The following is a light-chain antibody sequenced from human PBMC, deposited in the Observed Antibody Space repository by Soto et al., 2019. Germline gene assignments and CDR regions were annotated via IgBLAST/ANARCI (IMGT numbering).Light chain of an antibody. J-gene: IGKJ1*01. V-gene: IGKV3-20*01. CDR2: GAS. CDR3: QQYDRSPPWT. Sequence: EIVLTQSPATLSLSPGETATLSCRASQSVDSKYLAWYQQKPGQAPSLLIYGASTRATGIPDRFTGAGSGTDFTLIIRRLEREDFAVYYCQQYDRSPPWTFGQGTRVEVK. CDR1: QSVDSKY.